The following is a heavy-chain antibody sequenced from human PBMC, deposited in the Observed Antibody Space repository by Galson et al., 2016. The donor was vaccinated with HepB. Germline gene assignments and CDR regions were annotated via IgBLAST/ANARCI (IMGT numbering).Heavy chain of an antibody. D-gene: IGHD5-24*01. V-gene: IGHV3-7*05. Sequence: SLRLSCAASGFTFSSYWMSCVRQAPGKGLEWVGNINQDGSEKSYVESVKGGLTISGDNAKNSLFLQRNSLRADDTAVYYCARAIATSYWGQGALVTVSA. CDR1: GFTFSSYW. CDR3: ARAIATSY. CDR2: INQDGSEK. J-gene: IGHJ4*02.